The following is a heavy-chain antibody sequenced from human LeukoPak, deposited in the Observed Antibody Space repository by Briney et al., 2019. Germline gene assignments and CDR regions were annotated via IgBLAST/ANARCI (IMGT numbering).Heavy chain of an antibody. Sequence: GGSLRLSCAASGFTFSSYEMNWVRQAPGKGLEWVSYISSSGSTIYYADSVKGRVTISRDNAKNSLYLQMNSLRAEDTAVYYCARGLVVVVTALDYWGQGTLVTVSS. CDR1: GFTFSSYE. J-gene: IGHJ4*02. D-gene: IGHD2-21*02. CDR3: ARGLVVVVTALDY. CDR2: ISSSGSTI. V-gene: IGHV3-48*03.